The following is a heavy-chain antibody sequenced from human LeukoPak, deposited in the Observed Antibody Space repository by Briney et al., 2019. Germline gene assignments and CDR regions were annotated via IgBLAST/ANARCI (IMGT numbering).Heavy chain of an antibody. CDR1: GGSFSGYY. V-gene: IGHV4-34*01. J-gene: IGHJ4*02. D-gene: IGHD1-26*01. Sequence: SETLSLTCAVYGGSFSGYYWSWIRQPPGKGLEWIGEINHSGSTSYNPSLKSRVTISVDTSKNQFSLKLSSVTAADTAVYYCATSGATGHYYFDYWGQGTLVTVSS. CDR2: INHSGST. CDR3: ATSGATGHYYFDY.